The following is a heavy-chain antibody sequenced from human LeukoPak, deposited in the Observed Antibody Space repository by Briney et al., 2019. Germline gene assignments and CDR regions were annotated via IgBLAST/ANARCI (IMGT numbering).Heavy chain of an antibody. CDR2: IYYSGST. CDR3: ARRYYGSGSYSLDP. J-gene: IGHJ5*02. D-gene: IGHD3-10*01. CDR1: GGSISSSSYY. Sequence: SETLSLTCTVSGGSISSSSYYWGWIRQPPGKGLEWIGSIYYSGSTYYNPSLKSRVTISVDTSKNQSSLKLSSVTAADTAVYYCARRYYGSGSYSLDPWGQGTLVTVSS. V-gene: IGHV4-39*01.